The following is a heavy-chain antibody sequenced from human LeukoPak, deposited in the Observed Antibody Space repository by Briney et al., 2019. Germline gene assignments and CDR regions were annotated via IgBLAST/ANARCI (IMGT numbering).Heavy chain of an antibody. J-gene: IGHJ6*03. D-gene: IGHD3-10*01. V-gene: IGHV1-18*01. Sequence: ASVKVSCKASGYAFTSYGISWVRQAPGQGLEWMGWISAYNGNTNYAQKLQGRVTMTTDTSTSTAYMELRSLRSDDTAVYYCARAGARQYYYYVDVWGKGTTVTVSS. CDR2: ISAYNGNT. CDR3: ARAGARQYYYYVDV. CDR1: GYAFTSYG.